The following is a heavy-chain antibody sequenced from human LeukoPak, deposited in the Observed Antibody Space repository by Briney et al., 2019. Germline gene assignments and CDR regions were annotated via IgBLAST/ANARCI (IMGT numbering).Heavy chain of an antibody. CDR3: ARDTPGGYYYYMDV. V-gene: IGHV4-30-4*07. CDR1: GGSISSGGYS. Sequence: PSETLSLTCAVSGGSISSGGYSWSWIRQPPGKGLEWIGDIYYSGSTYYNPSLKSRVTISVDTSKNQFSLKLSSVTAADTAVYYCARDTPGGYYYYMDVWGKGTTVTVSS. CDR2: IYYSGST. J-gene: IGHJ6*03. D-gene: IGHD1-14*01.